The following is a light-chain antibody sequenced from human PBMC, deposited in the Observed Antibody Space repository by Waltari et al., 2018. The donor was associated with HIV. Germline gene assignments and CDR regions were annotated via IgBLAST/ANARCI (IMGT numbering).Light chain of an antibody. V-gene: IGLV4-69*01. CDR3: QSWDNGVRV. CDR2: LNSDGSH. J-gene: IGLJ3*02. Sequence: QLALTQSPSASASLAASVRPTCHPRRGQSSYTIAWHPQQPEKGPRFLMRLNSDGSHTRGDGIPDRFSGSASGAERYLTISSLQSEDEADYYCQSWDNGVRVFGGGTKLTVL. CDR1: RGQSSYT.